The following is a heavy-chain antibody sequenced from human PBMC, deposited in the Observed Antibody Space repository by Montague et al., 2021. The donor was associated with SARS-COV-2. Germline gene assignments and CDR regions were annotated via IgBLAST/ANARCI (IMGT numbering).Heavy chain of an antibody. J-gene: IGHJ5*02. V-gene: IGHV4-59*08. CDR2: VFKSGGT. CDR1: GGSITDYS. Sequence: SETLSLTCTVSGGSITDYSWTWIRQPPGKALEWIGYVFKSGGTSSNPSLKSRVTMSVDTSKSHFSLRLTSVTAADTAVYYCARRASSFDNWFDLWGQGALVTVSS. CDR3: ARRASSFDNWFDL. D-gene: IGHD3-10*01.